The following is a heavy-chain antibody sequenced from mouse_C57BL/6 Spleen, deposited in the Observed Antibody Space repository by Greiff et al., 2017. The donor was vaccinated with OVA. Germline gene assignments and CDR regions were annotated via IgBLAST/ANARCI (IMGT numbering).Heavy chain of an antibody. CDR1: GFTFSSYA. CDR2: ISSGGDYI. V-gene: IGHV5-9-1*02. D-gene: IGHD2-12*01. J-gene: IGHJ2*01. CDR3: TRDVYDDGIDY. Sequence: EVMLVESGEGLVKPGGSLKLSCAASGFTFSSYAMSWVRQTPEKRLEWVAYISSGGDYIYYADTVKGRFTISRDNARNTLYLQMSSLKSEDTAMYYCTRDVYDDGIDYWGQGTTLTVSS.